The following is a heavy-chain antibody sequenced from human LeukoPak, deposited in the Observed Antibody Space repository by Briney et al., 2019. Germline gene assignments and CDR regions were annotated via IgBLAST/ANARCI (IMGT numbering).Heavy chain of an antibody. D-gene: IGHD1-26*01. CDR2: INPSGGST. CDR3: ARGGSHANDY. Sequence: GASVNVSCKASGYTLTSYYMHWVRQAPRQGLEWMGIINPSGGSTIYAQKFQGRVTMTREISTSTVYMELSSLRSEDTAVYYCARGGSHANDYWGQGTLVTVSS. CDR1: GYTLTSYY. J-gene: IGHJ4*02. V-gene: IGHV1-46*01.